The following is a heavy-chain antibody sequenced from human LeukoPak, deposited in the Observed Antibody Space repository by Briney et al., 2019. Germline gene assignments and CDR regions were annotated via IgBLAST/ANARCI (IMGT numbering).Heavy chain of an antibody. J-gene: IGHJ4*02. D-gene: IGHD2-2*02. CDR3: ARVFPYCSSPSCYTADY. CDR2: IKQDGSEE. Sequence: GGSLRLSCAASGFTFSRYWMTWVRQAPGKGLEWVANIKQDGSEEYYVDSVKGRFTISRDNAKNSLYLQMNGLRVEDTAVYYCARVFPYCSSPSCYTADYWGQGTLVTVSS. CDR1: GFTFSRYW. V-gene: IGHV3-7*01.